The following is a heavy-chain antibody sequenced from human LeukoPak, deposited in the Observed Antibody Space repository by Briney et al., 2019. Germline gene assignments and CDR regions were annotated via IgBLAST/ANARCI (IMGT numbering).Heavy chain of an antibody. V-gene: IGHV1-18*01. D-gene: IGHD2-21*01. CDR3: ARAYGDHYYYYYYMDV. CDR1: GYTFTSYG. CDR2: ISAYNGNT. J-gene: IGHJ6*03. Sequence: ASVNVPCKASGYTFTSYGISWVRQAPGQGLEWMGWISAYNGNTNYAQKLQGRVTMTTDTSTSTAYMELRSLRSDDTAVYYCARAYGDHYYYYYYMDVWGKGTTVTVSS.